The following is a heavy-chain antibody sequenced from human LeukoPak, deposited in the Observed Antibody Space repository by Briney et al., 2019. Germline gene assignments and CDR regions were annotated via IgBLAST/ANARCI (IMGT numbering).Heavy chain of an antibody. Sequence: GGSLKISCKGSGYSFTNYWIGWVRQLPGKGLEWMGIIYPGDSDTRYSPSFQGQVTISADKSISTAYLQWSSLKASDTAMYYCARPLFSRTAYYYYGMDVWGQGTTVTVPS. V-gene: IGHV5-51*01. CDR3: ARPLFSRTAYYYYGMDV. D-gene: IGHD1-14*01. CDR1: GYSFTNYW. J-gene: IGHJ6*02. CDR2: IYPGDSDT.